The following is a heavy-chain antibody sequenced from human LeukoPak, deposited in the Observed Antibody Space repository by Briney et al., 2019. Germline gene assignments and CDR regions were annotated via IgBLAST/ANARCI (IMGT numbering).Heavy chain of an antibody. D-gene: IGHD3-16*01. CDR3: ARLWGGNGYSGGSLNL. Sequence: GGSLRLSCAASGFTFDDYAMHWVRQAPGKGLEWVAFIRYDGSNKYYADSVKGRFTISRDNSKNMVFLQMDRLRAEDTAVYYCARLWGGNGYSGGSLNLWGQGTLVTVSS. J-gene: IGHJ5*02. CDR2: IRYDGSNK. CDR1: GFTFDDYA. V-gene: IGHV3-33*08.